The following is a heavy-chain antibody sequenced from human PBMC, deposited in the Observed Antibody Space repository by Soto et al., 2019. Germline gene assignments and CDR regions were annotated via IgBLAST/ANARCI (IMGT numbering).Heavy chain of an antibody. J-gene: IGHJ4*02. Sequence: ASVKVSCKASGYTFTSYAMNWVRQAPGQRLEWMGWINAGNGNTKYSQKFQGRVTITRDTSASTAYMELSSLRSEDTAMYYCARAVAVPASCDYWGQGTLVTVSS. V-gene: IGHV1-3*01. CDR2: INAGNGNT. D-gene: IGHD6-19*01. CDR1: GYTFTSYA. CDR3: ARAVAVPASCDY.